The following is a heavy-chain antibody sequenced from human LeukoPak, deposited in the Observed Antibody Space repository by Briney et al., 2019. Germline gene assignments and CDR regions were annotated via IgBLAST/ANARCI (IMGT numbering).Heavy chain of an antibody. J-gene: IGHJ4*02. CDR3: ARSAKGAQYSSY. V-gene: IGHV4-61*02. Sequence: SQTLSLICTVSGGSISSGSYYWSWIRQPAGKGLEWIGRIYTSGSTNYNPSLKSRVTISVDTSKNQFSLKLSSVTAADTAVYYCARSAKGAQYSSYWGQRTLVTVSS. CDR1: GGSISSGSYY. CDR2: IYTSGST. D-gene: IGHD4-11*01.